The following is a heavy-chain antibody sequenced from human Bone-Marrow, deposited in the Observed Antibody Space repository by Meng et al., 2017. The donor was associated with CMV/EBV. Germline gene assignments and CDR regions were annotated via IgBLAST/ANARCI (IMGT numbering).Heavy chain of an antibody. CDR1: GGTFSSYA. V-gene: IGHV1-69*05. D-gene: IGHD6-6*01. CDR2: IIPIFGTA. J-gene: IGHJ4*02. Sequence: SVKVSCKASGGTFSSYAISWVRQAPGQGLEWMGGIIPIFGTANYAQKFQGRVTITTDESTSTAYMELSSLRSEDTAVYYCAKWLPWRKYSSSSAPISYWGQGTLVTVSS. CDR3: AKWLPWRKYSSSSAPISY.